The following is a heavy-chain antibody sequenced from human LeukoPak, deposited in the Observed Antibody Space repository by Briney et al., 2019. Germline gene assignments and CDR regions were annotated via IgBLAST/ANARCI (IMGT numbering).Heavy chain of an antibody. V-gene: IGHV4-39*07. CDR1: GGSISSSSYY. Sequence: SETLSLTCTVSGGSISSSSYYWGWIRQPPGKGLEWIGTIYYSGSTYYHPSLKSRVTISVDTSKNQFSLKLSSVTAADTAVYYCARRKGYSSSWLGYYYYYYYMDVWGKGTTVTVSS. D-gene: IGHD6-13*01. CDR3: ARRKGYSSSWLGYYYYYYYMDV. J-gene: IGHJ6*03. CDR2: IYYSGST.